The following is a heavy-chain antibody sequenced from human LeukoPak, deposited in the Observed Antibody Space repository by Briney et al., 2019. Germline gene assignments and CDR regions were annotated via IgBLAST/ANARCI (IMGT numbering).Heavy chain of an antibody. CDR3: ARHSRDDYGDYVGY. CDR1: GGSISSSSYY. Sequence: SETLSLTCTVSGGSISSSSYYWGWIRQPPGTGLEWIGSIYYSGSTYYNPSLKSRVTISVDTSKNQFSLKLSSVTAADTAVYYCARHSRDDYGDYVGYWGQGTLVTVSS. J-gene: IGHJ4*02. D-gene: IGHD4-17*01. V-gene: IGHV4-39*01. CDR2: IYYSGST.